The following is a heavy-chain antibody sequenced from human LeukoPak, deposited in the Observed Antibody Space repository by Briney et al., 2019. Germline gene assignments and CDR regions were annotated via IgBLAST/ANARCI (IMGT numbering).Heavy chain of an antibody. V-gene: IGHV1-69*13. CDR3: AKGSPGYSSGWLDY. D-gene: IGHD6-19*01. J-gene: IGHJ4*02. CDR2: IIPIFGTA. CDR1: GYTFTSYY. Sequence: ASVKVSCKASGYTFTSYYMHWVRQAPGQGLEWMGGIIPIFGTANYAQKFQGRVTITADESTSTAYMELSSLRSEDTAVYYCAKGSPGYSSGWLDYWGQGTLVTVSS.